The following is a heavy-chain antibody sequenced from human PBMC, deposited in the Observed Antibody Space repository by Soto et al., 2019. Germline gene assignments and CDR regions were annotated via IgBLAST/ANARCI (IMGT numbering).Heavy chain of an antibody. Sequence: PSETLSLTCTVSGGSISSGGYYWSWIRQHPGKGLEWIGYIYYSGSTYYNPSLKSRVTISVDTSKNQFSLKLSSVTAADTAVYYCARGGRRSPGMDVWGQGTXVTVSS. V-gene: IGHV4-31*03. CDR2: IYYSGST. CDR3: ARGGRRSPGMDV. CDR1: GGSISSGGYY. J-gene: IGHJ6*02.